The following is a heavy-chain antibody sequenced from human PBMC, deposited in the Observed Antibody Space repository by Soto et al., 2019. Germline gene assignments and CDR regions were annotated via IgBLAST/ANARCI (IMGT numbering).Heavy chain of an antibody. CDR3: VRDGTKTLRDWFDP. D-gene: IGHD1-1*01. CDR1: GASISGFY. J-gene: IGHJ5*02. Sequence: QVQLQESGPGLVKPSETLSLTYTVSGASISGFYWSWIRNSAGKGLEWIGRIYATGTTDYNPSLKSRVMMSVDTSKKQFSLKLRSVTAADTAVYYCVRDGTKTLRDWFDPWGQGISVTVSS. V-gene: IGHV4-4*07. CDR2: IYATGTT.